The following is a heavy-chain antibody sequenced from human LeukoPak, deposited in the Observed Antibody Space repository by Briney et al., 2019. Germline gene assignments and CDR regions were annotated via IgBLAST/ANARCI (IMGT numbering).Heavy chain of an antibody. Sequence: GSLRLSCAASGFTFSSYSMNWVRQAPGKGLEWVSSISSTSRSIYIFYAESVKGRFTISRDNTKNSLFLQMNSLVAEDTAVYYCARGYIDNLGYSPRSSFDSWGQGSLVTVSS. J-gene: IGHJ4*02. CDR2: ISSTSRSIYI. V-gene: IGHV3-21*01. D-gene: IGHD3-22*01. CDR1: GFTFSSYS. CDR3: ARGYIDNLGYSPRSSFDS.